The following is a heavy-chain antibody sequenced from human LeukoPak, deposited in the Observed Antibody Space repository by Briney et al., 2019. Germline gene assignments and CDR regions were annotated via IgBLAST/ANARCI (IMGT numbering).Heavy chain of an antibody. V-gene: IGHV3-30*02. CDR2: IRYDGRNK. D-gene: IGHD1-1*01. CDR1: GLTFSNYG. Sequence: PGGSLRLSRAAAGLTFSNYGMHWVRQAPGKGLQWVAYIRYDGRNKYSADSVKGRFTIYRDNSKSTLYLQMNSLRPEDTAVYYCAKGGSNNWSFDNWGQGTLVTVSS. CDR3: AKGGSNNWSFDN. J-gene: IGHJ4*02.